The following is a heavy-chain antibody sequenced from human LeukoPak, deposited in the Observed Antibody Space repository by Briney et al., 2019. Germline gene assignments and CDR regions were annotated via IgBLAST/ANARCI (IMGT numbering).Heavy chain of an antibody. Sequence: PGGSLILSCATAALTVSSTYMSSVRQARGKGLGWVSAIYRGGSSYSADSVKGRFTITRDNSKNPLNLQMNSLRVEYTAVYYCARLPTGDYWGQGTLVTVSS. D-gene: IGHD1-1*01. J-gene: IGHJ4*02. CDR2: IYRGGSS. CDR3: ARLPTGDY. V-gene: IGHV3-53*01. CDR1: ALTVSSTY.